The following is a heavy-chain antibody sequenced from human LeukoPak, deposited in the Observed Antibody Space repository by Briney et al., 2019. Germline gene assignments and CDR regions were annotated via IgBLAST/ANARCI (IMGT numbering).Heavy chain of an antibody. CDR1: GFTFRHHG. CDR2: TAYNGYNK. J-gene: IGHJ4*02. V-gene: IGHV3-30*18. Sequence: GGSLRLSCAASGFTFRHHGMHWVRQAPGKGLEWVAGTAYNGYNKYYTDSVKGRFTISRDNSKNTLDLQMNSLSVEDTAVYYCAKDRMRAAAGYFDYWGQGTLVTVSS. CDR3: AKDRMRAAAGYFDY. D-gene: IGHD6-13*01.